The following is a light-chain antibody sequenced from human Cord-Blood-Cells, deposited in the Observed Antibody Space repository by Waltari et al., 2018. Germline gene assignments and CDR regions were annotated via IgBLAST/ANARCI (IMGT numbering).Light chain of an antibody. CDR3: CSYAGSYNYV. CDR2: DVS. V-gene: IGLV2-11*01. J-gene: IGLJ1*01. CDR1: SSDVGGYNY. Sequence: QSALTQPRPVSGSPGQSVTIPCTGTSSDVGGYNYVSWYQQHPGKAPKLRIYDVSKRPAGVPDRFSGSKSGNPASLTISGLQAEDEADYYCCSYAGSYNYVFGTGTKVTVL.